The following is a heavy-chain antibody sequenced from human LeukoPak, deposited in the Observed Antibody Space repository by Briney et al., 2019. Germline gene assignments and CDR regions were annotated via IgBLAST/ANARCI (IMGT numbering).Heavy chain of an antibody. D-gene: IGHD6-13*01. CDR2: INPTGGST. Sequence: ASVKVSCKASGYTFTSYYMHWVRQAPGQGLEWMGLINPTGGSTGYAQKFQGRVTITADKSTSTAYMELSSLRSEDTAVYYCAREGYSSSWGPYFDYWGQGTLVTVSS. CDR3: AREGYSSSWGPYFDY. J-gene: IGHJ4*02. V-gene: IGHV1-46*01. CDR1: GYTFTSYY.